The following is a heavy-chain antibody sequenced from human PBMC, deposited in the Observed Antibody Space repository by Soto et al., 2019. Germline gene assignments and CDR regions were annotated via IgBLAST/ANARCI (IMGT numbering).Heavy chain of an antibody. CDR2: IFPSDSDT. V-gene: IGHV5-51*01. Sequence: XESLKVSCRTSGYRFTSYLIALVLQMPGKGLEWMGIIFPSDSDTRYSPSFQGQVTISADRSTSTVFLQWASLKASDTAVYFCARKDKSGYFNWFDPWGQGTLVTVSS. CDR1: GYRFTSYL. CDR3: ARKDKSGYFNWFDP. D-gene: IGHD3-22*01. J-gene: IGHJ5*02.